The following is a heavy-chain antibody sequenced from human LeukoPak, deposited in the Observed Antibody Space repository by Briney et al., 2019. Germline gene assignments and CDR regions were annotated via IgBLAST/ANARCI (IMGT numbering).Heavy chain of an antibody. CDR3: ARVGGKEAAGYYFDY. J-gene: IGHJ4*02. V-gene: IGHV4-4*07. CDR1: GGSISSYY. Sequence: PSETLSLTCTVSGGSISSYYWSWIRQPAGKGLEWIGRIYTSGSTNYNPSLKSRVTMSVDTSKNQFSLKLSSVTAADTAVYYCARVGGKEAAGYYFDYWGQGTLVTVSS. D-gene: IGHD6-13*01. CDR2: IYTSGST.